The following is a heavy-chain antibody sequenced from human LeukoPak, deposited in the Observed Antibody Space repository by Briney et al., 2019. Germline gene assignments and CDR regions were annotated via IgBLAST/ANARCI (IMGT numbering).Heavy chain of an antibody. J-gene: IGHJ6*02. Sequence: GESLKISCKGSANSFTNYWIGWVRQMPGKGLEWMGIIYPSDSDTRYSASFQGQVTISADKSISTAYLQWSSLKASDTAMYYCARLRRGAAADVWGQGTTVTVSS. CDR1: ANSFTNYW. V-gene: IGHV5-51*01. D-gene: IGHD6-13*01. CDR3: ARLRRGAAADV. CDR2: IYPSDSDT.